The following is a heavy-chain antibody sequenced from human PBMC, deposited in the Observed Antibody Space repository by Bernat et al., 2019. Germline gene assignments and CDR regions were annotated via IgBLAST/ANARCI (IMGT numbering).Heavy chain of an antibody. Sequence: EVRLVEPGGALVQPGGSLGPPGVGPGSSFSGIWMTWVRQAPGKGLEWVANIKQDGSVQHYVDSVKGRFIISRDNTKNSLFLQMNSLRVDDTAVYYCARGYGPENWGQGTLVTVSS. CDR1: GSSFSGIW. CDR3: ARGYGPEN. J-gene: IGHJ1*01. CDR2: IKQDGSVQ. V-gene: IGHV3-7*03. D-gene: IGHD2-8*02.